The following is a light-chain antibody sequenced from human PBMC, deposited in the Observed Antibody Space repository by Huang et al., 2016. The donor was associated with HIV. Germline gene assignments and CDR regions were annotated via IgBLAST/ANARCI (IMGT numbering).Light chain of an antibody. Sequence: EIVMTQSPGTLTVSPGERATLSCRASQSVSSNLAWYQQKPGQTPRRLSYGASTRATGIPARCSGSGSGTEFTLTISSRQSEDFGVYYCHQYTKWPSWTFGQGTKVEIK. V-gene: IGKV3-15*01. J-gene: IGKJ1*01. CDR1: QSVSSN. CDR2: GAS. CDR3: HQYTKWPSWT.